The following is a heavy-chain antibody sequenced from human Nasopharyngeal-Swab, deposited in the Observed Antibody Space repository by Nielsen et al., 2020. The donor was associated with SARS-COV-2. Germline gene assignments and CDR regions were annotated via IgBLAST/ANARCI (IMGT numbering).Heavy chain of an antibody. CDR1: VFTFTSSS. CDR2: IVVGSGNT. D-gene: IGHD1-26*01. V-gene: IGHV1-58*01. CDR3: AADLDWRKWELFPDLDY. Sequence: SVTVSCLASVFTFTSSSLQWVRQARGQRLEWIGWIVVGSGNTNYAQKSQERVNITRDMSTSTAYMELSSLRSEDPAVYYCAADLDWRKWELFPDLDYWGQGTLVTVSS. J-gene: IGHJ4*02.